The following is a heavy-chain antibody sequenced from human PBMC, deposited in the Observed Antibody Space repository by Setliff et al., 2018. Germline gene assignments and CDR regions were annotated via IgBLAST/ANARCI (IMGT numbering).Heavy chain of an antibody. V-gene: IGHV1-18*01. J-gene: IGHJ1*01. CDR3: ARGTEFLH. CDR2: ISPYNGDT. Sequence: ASVKVSCKASGYTFTSYGISWVRQAPGQGLEWMGWISPYNGDTEYAQKFQGRVTLTTDTSTSTAHIELGSLRSDDTAVYYCARGTEFLHWGQGTLVTVSS. CDR1: GYTFTSYG.